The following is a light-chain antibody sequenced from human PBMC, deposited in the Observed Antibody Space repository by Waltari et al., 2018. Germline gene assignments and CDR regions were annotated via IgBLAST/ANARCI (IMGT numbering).Light chain of an antibody. J-gene: IGLJ2*01. V-gene: IGLV3-19*01. CDR1: SLRSYY. Sequence: SSELTQDPAVSVALGQTVRITFQGDSLRSYYASWYQQKPGQAPGLVIYDKNKRPSGIPDRFSGSRSGNTASLTITGAQAEDEADYYCNSRDSSGNHVFGGGTKLTVL. CDR2: DKN. CDR3: NSRDSSGNHV.